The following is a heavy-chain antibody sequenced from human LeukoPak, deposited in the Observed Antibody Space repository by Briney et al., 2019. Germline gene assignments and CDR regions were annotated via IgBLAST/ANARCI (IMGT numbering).Heavy chain of an antibody. CDR2: INPSGGST. V-gene: IGHV1-46*01. D-gene: IGHD6-19*01. Sequence: ASVKVSCKASGYTSTSYYMHWVRQAPGQGLEWMGIINPSGGSTSYAQKFQGRVAMTRDTSTSTVYMELSSLRSEDTAVYYCARDPGDIAVAGTDFDYWGQGTLVTVSS. CDR1: GYTSTSYY. CDR3: ARDPGDIAVAGTDFDY. J-gene: IGHJ4*02.